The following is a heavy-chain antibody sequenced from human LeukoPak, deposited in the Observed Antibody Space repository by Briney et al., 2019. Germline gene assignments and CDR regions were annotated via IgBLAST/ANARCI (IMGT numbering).Heavy chain of an antibody. Sequence: SETLSLTCTVSCGSISIHYWSCIRQPPGKGLEWIGYIYYSGSTNYNPSLKSRVTISVDTSKNQFSLKLSSVTAADTAVYYCASTYCSGGSCYWALDYWGQGTLVTVSS. J-gene: IGHJ4*02. V-gene: IGHV4-59*08. CDR3: ASTYCSGGSCYWALDY. D-gene: IGHD2-15*01. CDR1: CGSISIHY. CDR2: IYYSGST.